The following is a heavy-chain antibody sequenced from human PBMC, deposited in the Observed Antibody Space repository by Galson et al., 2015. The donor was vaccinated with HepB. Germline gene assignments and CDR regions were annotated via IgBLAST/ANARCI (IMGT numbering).Heavy chain of an antibody. D-gene: IGHD3-10*01. J-gene: IGHJ4*02. Sequence: SVKVSCKVSGYTLTELSMHWVRQAPGKGLEWMGGFDPEDGETIYAQKFQGRVTMTEDTSTDTAYMELSSLRSEDTAVYYCATVPSPHQHLLWFGELLWPNYFDYWGQGTLVTVSS. CDR3: ATVPSPHQHLLWFGELLWPNYFDY. V-gene: IGHV1-24*01. CDR1: GYTLTELS. CDR2: FDPEDGET.